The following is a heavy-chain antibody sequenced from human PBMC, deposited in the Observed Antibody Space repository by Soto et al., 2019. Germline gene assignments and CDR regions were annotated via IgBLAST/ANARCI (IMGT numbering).Heavy chain of an antibody. V-gene: IGHV1-18*01. D-gene: IGHD2-8*01. Sequence: QVQLVQSGAEVRKPGASVKVSCKASGYTFSNYGIFWVRQAPGQGLEWMGWIYPYNGNTHYAQKLQGRVILTTDTSTSTAYMDLRSLTSDDTAIYYCASDLNGEAGGGYWGQGTLVTVSS. J-gene: IGHJ4*02. CDR1: GYTFSNYG. CDR2: IYPYNGNT. CDR3: ASDLNGEAGGGY.